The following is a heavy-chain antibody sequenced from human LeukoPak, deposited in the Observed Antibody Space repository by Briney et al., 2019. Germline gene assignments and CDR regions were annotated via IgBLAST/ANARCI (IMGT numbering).Heavy chain of an antibody. CDR2: IRYDGSNK. V-gene: IGHV3-30*02. J-gene: IGHJ4*02. D-gene: IGHD1-26*01. CDR1: GFTFSSYG. Sequence: PGGSLILSCAASGFTFSSYGMHWVRQAPGKGLAWVAFIRYDGSNKYYADSVKGRFTISRDNSKNTLYLQMNRLRAEDTAVYYCASEVGATGDYWGQGTLVTVSS. CDR3: ASEVGATGDY.